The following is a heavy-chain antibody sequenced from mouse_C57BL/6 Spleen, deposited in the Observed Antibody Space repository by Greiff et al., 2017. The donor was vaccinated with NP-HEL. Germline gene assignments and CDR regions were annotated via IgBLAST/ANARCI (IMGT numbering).Heavy chain of an antibody. D-gene: IGHD4-1*01. CDR1: GYAFSSSW. CDR3: AKLGPYYYAMDY. Sequence: VHLVESGPELVKPGASVKISCKASGYAFSSSWMNWVKQRPGKGLEWIGRIYPGDGDTNYNGKFKGKATLTADKSSSTAYMQLSSLTSEDSAVYFCAKLGPYYYAMDYWGQGTSVTVSS. J-gene: IGHJ4*01. V-gene: IGHV1-82*01. CDR2: IYPGDGDT.